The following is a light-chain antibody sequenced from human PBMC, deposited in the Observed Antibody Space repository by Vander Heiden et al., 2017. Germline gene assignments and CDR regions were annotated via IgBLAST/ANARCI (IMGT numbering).Light chain of an antibody. CDR3: SSYTSSSTRV. V-gene: IGLV2-14*01. Sequence: QSALTQPASVSGSPGQSITISCTGTSSDVGGYNYVPWYQQHPGKAPKLMIYEVSNRPSGVSNRFSGSKSGNTASLTISGLQAEDEADYYCSSYTSSSTRVFGTGTKV. CDR2: EVS. CDR1: SSDVGGYNY. J-gene: IGLJ1*01.